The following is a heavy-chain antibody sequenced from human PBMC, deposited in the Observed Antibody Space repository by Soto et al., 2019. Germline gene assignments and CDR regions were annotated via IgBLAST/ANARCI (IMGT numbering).Heavy chain of an antibody. D-gene: IGHD3-22*01. Sequence: SVTLSVTCTVSGGTVSSGDYYWSWNRQPPGKGLEWIGFIYYSGSTTYNPSLKSRVTISVDASKNQFSLKLSSVIAADTAVYYCARLGDYYQSLDPWGQGTLVTVSS. J-gene: IGHJ5*02. CDR1: GGTVSSGDYY. V-gene: IGHV4-61*08. CDR2: IYYSGST. CDR3: ARLGDYYQSLDP.